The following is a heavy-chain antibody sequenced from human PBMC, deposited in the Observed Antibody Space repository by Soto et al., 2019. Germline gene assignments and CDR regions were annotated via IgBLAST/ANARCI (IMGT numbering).Heavy chain of an antibody. J-gene: IGHJ3*02. V-gene: IGHV4-59*01. D-gene: IGHD3-10*01. CDR3: AREVLDAFDI. Sequence: SETLSLTCTVSGGSISSYYWSWIRQPPGKGLEWIGYIYYSGSTNYNPSLKSRVTISVDTSKNQFSLKLSSVTAADTAVYYCAREVLDAFDIWGQGTMVTVSS. CDR2: IYYSGST. CDR1: GGSISSYY.